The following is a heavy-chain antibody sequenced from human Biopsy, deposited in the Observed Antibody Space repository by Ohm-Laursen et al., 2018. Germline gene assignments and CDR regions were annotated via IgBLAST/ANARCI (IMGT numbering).Heavy chain of an antibody. V-gene: IGHV3-21*06. CDR3: ATELLPPGVGGPWLDS. D-gene: IGHD3-10*01. CDR1: GFTFSNAW. Sequence: SLRLSCAASGFTFSNAWMNWVRQAPGKGLEWVSSISASSSYIYYADSVKGRFTVSRDNTKNTLYLQMNSLRAADTAIYFCATELLPPGVGGPWLDSWGQGTPVTVSS. J-gene: IGHJ5*01. CDR2: ISASSSYI.